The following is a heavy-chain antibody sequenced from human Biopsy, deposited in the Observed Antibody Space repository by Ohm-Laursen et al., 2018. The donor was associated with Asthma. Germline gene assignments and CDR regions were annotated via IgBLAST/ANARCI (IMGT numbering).Heavy chain of an antibody. CDR2: IYSGGTS. J-gene: IGHJ4*02. CDR3: AKDFRGIAVAGDRGFDY. Sequence: SLRLSCAASGFTVSRDHMFWVRQAPGKGLEWVSVIYSGGTSDTADSVRGRFTISRDNSKSTLFLQMDSLSAEDTAVYYCAKDFRGIAVAGDRGFDYWGQGTLVIVSS. CDR1: GFTVSRDH. V-gene: IGHV3-53*01. D-gene: IGHD6-19*01.